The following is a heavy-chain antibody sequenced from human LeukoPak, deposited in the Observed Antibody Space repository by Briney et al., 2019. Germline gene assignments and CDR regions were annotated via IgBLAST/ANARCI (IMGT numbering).Heavy chain of an antibody. CDR3: ARIPHTYSSGWYFDY. J-gene: IGHJ4*02. CDR1: GYSISSGYY. D-gene: IGHD6-19*01. Sequence: SETLSLTCTVSGYSISSGYYWGWIRQPPGKGLEWIGSIYYSGSTYYNPSLKSRVTISVDTSKNQFSLKLSSVTAADTAVYYCARIPHTYSSGWYFDYWGQGTLVTVSS. V-gene: IGHV4-38-2*02. CDR2: IYYSGST.